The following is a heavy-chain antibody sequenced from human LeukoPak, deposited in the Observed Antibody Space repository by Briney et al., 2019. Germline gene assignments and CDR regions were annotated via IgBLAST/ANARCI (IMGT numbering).Heavy chain of an antibody. Sequence: GGSLRLSCAASGFTFSIAWMTWVRQAPGKGLEWVGRIKSKTDGGTTDYAAPVKGRFTISRDDSKNTLYLQMSSLRAEDTAVYYCTKNFDSSGYYPNYWGQGTLVTVSS. V-gene: IGHV3-15*01. CDR2: IKSKTDGGTT. J-gene: IGHJ4*02. D-gene: IGHD3-22*01. CDR1: GFTFSIAW. CDR3: TKNFDSSGYYPNY.